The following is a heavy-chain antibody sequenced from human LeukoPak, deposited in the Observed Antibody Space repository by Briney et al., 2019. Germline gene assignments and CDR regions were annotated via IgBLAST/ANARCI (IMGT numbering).Heavy chain of an antibody. V-gene: IGHV3-30*18. CDR3: AKDRWAPSYYDILTGYYPPNYFDY. CDR2: ISFDGTNK. CDR1: GFTFSSYG. D-gene: IGHD3-9*01. J-gene: IGHJ4*02. Sequence: GGSLRLSCAASGFTFSSYGMHWVRQAPGKGLEWVAVISFDGTNKSYADSVKGRFTISRDNSKNTLYLQMNSLRAEDTAVYYCAKDRWAPSYYDILTGYYPPNYFDYWGQGTLVTVSS.